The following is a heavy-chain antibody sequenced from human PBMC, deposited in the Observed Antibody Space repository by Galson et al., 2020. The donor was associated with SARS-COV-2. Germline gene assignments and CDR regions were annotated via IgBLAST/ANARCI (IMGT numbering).Heavy chain of an antibody. CDR1: GGSISSYY. D-gene: IGHD2-15*01. V-gene: IGHV4-4*07. CDR2: IHNRGRT. Sequence: SETLSLTCPVSGGSISSYYWSWTRQHAGQGLEWIGRIHNRGRTDYNPSLKTRVTMSVDTSKNQFSLKLRSVTAADTAVYYCARGPHCSGGSCYSNWFDPWGQGTLVTVSS. CDR3: ARGPHCSGGSCYSNWFDP. J-gene: IGHJ5*02.